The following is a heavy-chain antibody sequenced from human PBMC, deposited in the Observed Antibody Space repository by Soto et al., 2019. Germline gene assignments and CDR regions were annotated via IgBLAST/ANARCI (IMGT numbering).Heavy chain of an antibody. V-gene: IGHV4-59*01. CDR3: ARSARYYDSSGYPFDY. J-gene: IGHJ4*02. Sequence: PPETLSLTCTVSGGSISSYYWSWIRQPPGKGLEWIGYIYYSGSTNYNPSLKSRVTISVDTSKNQFSLKLSSVTAADTAVYYCARSARYYDSSGYPFDYWGQGTLVTVSS. D-gene: IGHD3-22*01. CDR2: IYYSGST. CDR1: GGSISSYY.